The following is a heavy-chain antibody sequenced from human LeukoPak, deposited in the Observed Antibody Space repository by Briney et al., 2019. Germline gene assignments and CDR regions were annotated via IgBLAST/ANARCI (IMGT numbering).Heavy chain of an antibody. CDR1: GFSLSGYW. J-gene: IGHJ6*02. V-gene: IGHV3-74*03. CDR3: TRVQAGRSGLMDV. CDR2: ISPEGSGT. D-gene: IGHD2-8*02. Sequence: GGSLRLSCAASGFSLSGYWMHWVRQASGKGLVWVSRISPEGSGTTYADSVKGRFTISRDTAKNTVYLQMNSLRDEDAAVYHCTRVQAGRSGLMDVWGRGTTVTVSS.